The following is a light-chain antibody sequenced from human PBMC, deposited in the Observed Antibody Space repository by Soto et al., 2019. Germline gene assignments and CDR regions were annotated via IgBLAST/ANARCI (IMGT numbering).Light chain of an antibody. Sequence: EIVLTQSPGTLSLSPGERATLSCRASQSVSSSYLAWYQQKPGQAPRLLIYGASSRATGIPDRFRGSGSGTDFILTISRLDAEDFAVYYCQHYGSLVLTFGGGTKVEIK. CDR1: QSVSSSY. J-gene: IGKJ4*01. CDR3: QHYGSLVLT. CDR2: GAS. V-gene: IGKV3-20*01.